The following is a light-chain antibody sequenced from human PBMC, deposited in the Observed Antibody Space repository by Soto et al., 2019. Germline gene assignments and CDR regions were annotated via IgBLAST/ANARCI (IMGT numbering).Light chain of an antibody. CDR2: GVS. J-gene: IGKJ2*01. CDR1: QSVSSN. CDR3: QQYGSSPPYT. V-gene: IGKV3-15*01. Sequence: ERIMTQSPATLSVSPGESATLSCRASQSVSSNLAWYQQKPGQAPRLLIYGVSTRATGIPARFSGSGSETKFTLTISSLQSEDFAVYYCQQYGSSPPYTFGQGTKLEIK.